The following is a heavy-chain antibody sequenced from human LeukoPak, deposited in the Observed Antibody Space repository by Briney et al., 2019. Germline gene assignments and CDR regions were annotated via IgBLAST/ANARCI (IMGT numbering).Heavy chain of an antibody. CDR2: INHSGST. CDR3: ARQYSSGWYKGYFQY. CDR1: GGSFSGYY. V-gene: IGHV4-34*01. D-gene: IGHD6-19*01. Sequence: SETLSLTCGVNGGSFSGYYWSWIRQPPGKGLEWIGEINHSGSTNYNPSLKSRVTISVDTSKNQISLKLSSVTAADTAVYYCARQYSSGWYKGYFQYWGQGTLVTVSS. J-gene: IGHJ1*01.